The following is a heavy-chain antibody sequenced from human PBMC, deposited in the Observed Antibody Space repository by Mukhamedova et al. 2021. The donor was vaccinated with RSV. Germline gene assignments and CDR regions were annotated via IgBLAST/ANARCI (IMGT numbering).Heavy chain of an antibody. V-gene: IGHV1-46*01. D-gene: IGHD3-3*01. CDR3: ARGSWVTIFGVVTLLDY. Sequence: NPAGDSATYAQRFQGRVTMTSDTSTSTAYMHLSGLRSEDTAVYYCARGSWVTIFGVVTLLDYWGQGTLVTVSS. J-gene: IGHJ4*02. CDR2: NPAGDSA.